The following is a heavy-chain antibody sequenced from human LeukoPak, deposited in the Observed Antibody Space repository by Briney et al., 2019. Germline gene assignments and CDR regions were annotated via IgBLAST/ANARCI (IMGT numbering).Heavy chain of an antibody. CDR2: IYYSGNT. J-gene: IGHJ4*02. Sequence: SETLSLTCAVYGGSFSGYYWNWIRQPPGKGLEWIGYIYYSGNTNNNPSLKSRVTISIDTSKNQFSLKLSSVTAADTAVYYCARSSYNYGFNLWGQGTLVTVSS. CDR1: GGSFSGYY. CDR3: ARSSYNYGFNL. D-gene: IGHD5-18*01. V-gene: IGHV4-34*11.